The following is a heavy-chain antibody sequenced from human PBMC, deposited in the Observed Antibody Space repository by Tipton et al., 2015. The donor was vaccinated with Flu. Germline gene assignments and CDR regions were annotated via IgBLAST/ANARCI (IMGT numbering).Heavy chain of an antibody. V-gene: IGHV3-30*03. CDR1: GFTFISYD. CDR2: ISHDGRSD. Sequence: SLRLSCAASGFTFISYDMHWVRQAPGKGLEWMAVISHDGRSDYYADSVKGRFIISRDNSKNTLYLQMNSLRLEDTAVYYCARDTGSYYDSSDFDYWGQGTLVTVSS. CDR3: ARDTGSYYDSSDFDY. D-gene: IGHD3-22*01. J-gene: IGHJ4*02.